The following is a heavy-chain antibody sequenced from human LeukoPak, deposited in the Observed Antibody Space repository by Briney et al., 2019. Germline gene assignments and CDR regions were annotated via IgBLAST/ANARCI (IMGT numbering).Heavy chain of an antibody. CDR3: ARGGEAVAGLFDY. D-gene: IGHD6-19*01. V-gene: IGHV4-39*01. CDR2: IYYSGST. Sequence: SETLSLTCTVSGGSISSSSYYWGWIRQPPGKGLEWIGSIYYSGSTYYNPSLKSRVTISVDTSKNQFSLKLSSVTAADTAVYYCARGGEAVAGLFDYWGQGTLATVSS. CDR1: GGSISSSSYY. J-gene: IGHJ4*02.